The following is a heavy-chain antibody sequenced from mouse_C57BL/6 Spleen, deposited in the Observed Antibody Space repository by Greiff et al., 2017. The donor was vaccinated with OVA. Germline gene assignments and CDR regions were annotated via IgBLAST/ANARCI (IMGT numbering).Heavy chain of an antibody. CDR2: IDPEDGEP. Sequence: EVKLQQSGAELVQPGASVKFSCTASGFNIKDYYMHWVKQRPEQGLEWIGRIDPEDGEPKYAANFPGKATITADTSSNTAYLQLSSLTSEDTAVYYCASSEYYYAMDYWGQGTSVTVSS. V-gene: IGHV14-2*01. CDR1: GFNIKDYY. CDR3: ASSEYYYAMDY. J-gene: IGHJ4*01.